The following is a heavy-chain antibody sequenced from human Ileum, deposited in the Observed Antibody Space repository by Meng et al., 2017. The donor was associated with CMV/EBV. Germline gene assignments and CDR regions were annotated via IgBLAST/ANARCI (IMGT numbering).Heavy chain of an antibody. CDR1: RYTLTDSY. Sequence: KVSRYTLTDSYMHWVQQAPGKGLEWMGLVDPEDGETIYAEKFQGRVTITADTSTDTAYMELSSLRSEDTAVYYCATLTSDYYDADLDYWGQGTLVTVSS. V-gene: IGHV1-69-2*01. J-gene: IGHJ4*01. CDR3: ATLTSDYYDADLDY. CDR2: VDPEDGET. D-gene: IGHD3-22*01.